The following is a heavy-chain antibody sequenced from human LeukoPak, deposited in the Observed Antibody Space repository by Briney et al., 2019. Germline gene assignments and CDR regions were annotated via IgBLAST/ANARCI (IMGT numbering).Heavy chain of an antibody. CDR3: ARDYYGSGSPFDY. J-gene: IGHJ4*02. CDR2: ISSSDSTI. D-gene: IGHD3-10*01. CDR1: GFTFSSYE. V-gene: IGHV3-48*03. Sequence: GGSLRLSCAASGFTFSSYEMNWVRQAPGKGLEWVSYISSSDSTIYYADSVKGRFTISRDNAKNSLYLQMNSLRAEDTAVYYCARDYYGSGSPFDYWGQGTLVTVSS.